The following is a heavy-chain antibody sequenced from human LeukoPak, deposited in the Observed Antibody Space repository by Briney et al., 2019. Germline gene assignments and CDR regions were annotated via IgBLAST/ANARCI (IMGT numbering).Heavy chain of an antibody. Sequence: SETLSLTCTVSGGSISSGDYYWSWIRQPPGKGLEWIGYIYYSGSTYYNPSLKSRVTISVDTSKNQFSLKLSSVTAADTAVYYCAKYYDFWSGHGGYFDYWGQGTLVTVSS. V-gene: IGHV4-30-4*08. CDR3: AKYYDFWSGHGGYFDY. J-gene: IGHJ4*02. CDR2: IYYSGST. CDR1: GGSISSGDYY. D-gene: IGHD3-3*01.